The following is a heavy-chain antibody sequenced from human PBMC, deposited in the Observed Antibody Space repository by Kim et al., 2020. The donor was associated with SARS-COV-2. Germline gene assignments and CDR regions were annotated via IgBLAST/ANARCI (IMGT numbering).Heavy chain of an antibody. CDR1: GGTFSSYA. CDR2: IIPILGIA. CDR3: ARDFKYYVFWSGFGGEEGVVI. J-gene: IGHJ3*02. D-gene: IGHD3-3*01. Sequence: SVKVSCKASGGTFSSYAISWVRQAPGQGLEWMGRIIPILGIANYAQKFQGRVTITADKSTSTAYMELSSLRSEDTAVYYCARDFKYYVFWSGFGGEEGVVIWGQGTMVTVSS. V-gene: IGHV1-69*04.